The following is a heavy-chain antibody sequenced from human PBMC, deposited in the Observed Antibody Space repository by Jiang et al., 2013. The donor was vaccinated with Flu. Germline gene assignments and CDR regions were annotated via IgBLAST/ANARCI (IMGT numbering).Heavy chain of an antibody. V-gene: IGHV3-30-3*01. CDR1: GFTFSSYA. CDR2: ISYDGSNK. CDR3: AREYYDFWSGYRYYMDV. J-gene: IGHJ6*03. D-gene: IGHD3-3*01. Sequence: VQLVESGGGVVQPGRSLRLSCAASGFTFSSYAMHWVRQAPGKGLEWVAVISYDGSNKYYADSVKGRFTISRDNSKNTLYLQMNSLRAEDTAVYYCAREYYDFWSGYRYYMDVWGKGTTVTVSS.